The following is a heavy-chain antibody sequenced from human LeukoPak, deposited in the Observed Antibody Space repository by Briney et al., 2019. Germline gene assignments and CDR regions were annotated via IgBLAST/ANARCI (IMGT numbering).Heavy chain of an antibody. CDR2: ISWYSGSI. CDR3: AKDIGYSCSRGIDY. D-gene: IGHD6-6*01. V-gene: IGHV3-9*03. CDR1: GFTFDDYA. J-gene: IGHJ4*02. Sequence: GRSLRLSCAASGFTFDDYAMHWVRQAPGKGPELVSGISWYSGSIGYADSVKGRFNISRDNAKNSLYLQMNSLRAEDMALYYCAKDIGYSCSRGIDYWGQGTLVTVSS.